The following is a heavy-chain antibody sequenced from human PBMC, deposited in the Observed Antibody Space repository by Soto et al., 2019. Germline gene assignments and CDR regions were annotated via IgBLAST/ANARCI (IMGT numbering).Heavy chain of an antibody. J-gene: IGHJ3*02. D-gene: IGHD3-22*01. Sequence: QVQLQESGPGLVKPSQTLSLTCTVSGGSISSGDYYWSWIRQPPGKGLEWIGYIYYSGSTYYNPSLKSRVTISVDTSKNQFSLKLSSVTAADTALYYCARDPPYYYDSSGSKSSDAFDIWGQGTMVTVSS. CDR1: GGSISSGDYY. V-gene: IGHV4-30-4*01. CDR3: ARDPPYYYDSSGSKSSDAFDI. CDR2: IYYSGST.